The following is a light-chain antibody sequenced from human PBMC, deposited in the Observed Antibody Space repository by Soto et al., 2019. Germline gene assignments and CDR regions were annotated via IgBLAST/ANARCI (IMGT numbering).Light chain of an antibody. J-gene: IGKJ2*01. CDR2: GAS. CDR3: QQYGGSPPRYT. V-gene: IGKV3-20*01. Sequence: EIVLTQSPGTRSLSPGERATLSCRASQSVSSSYLAWYQQKPGQAPRLLIYGASSRATGIPDRFSGSGSGTDFTLTISRLEPEDFAVYYCQQYGGSPPRYTFGQGTKVDIK. CDR1: QSVSSSY.